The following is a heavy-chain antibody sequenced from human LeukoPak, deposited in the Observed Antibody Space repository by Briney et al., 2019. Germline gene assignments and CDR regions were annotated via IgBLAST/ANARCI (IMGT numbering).Heavy chain of an antibody. J-gene: IGHJ3*01. CDR3: ARTQWLEDAFDF. Sequence: ASVKVSCKASDDTFSNYGISWVRQAHGQGLEWMGWISTYNGNTHYAQKFQGRVTMTTDTSTNIAYLELRDLRSDDTAVYYCARTQWLEDAFDFWGQGTVVTVSS. CDR1: DDTFSNYG. V-gene: IGHV1-18*01. D-gene: IGHD6-19*01. CDR2: ISTYNGNT.